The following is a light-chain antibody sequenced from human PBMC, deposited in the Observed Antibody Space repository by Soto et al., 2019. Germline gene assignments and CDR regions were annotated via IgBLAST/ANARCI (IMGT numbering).Light chain of an antibody. V-gene: IGKV1-5*03. CDR1: QTISSW. CDR3: QHYNSYSEE. J-gene: IGKJ1*01. CDR2: KVS. Sequence: DIQMTQSPSTLSGSVGDRVTITCRASQTISSWLAWYQQKPGKAPKLLIYKVSTLKSGVPSRFSGSGSGTEFTLTISSLQPDDFATYYCQHYNSYSEEFGQGTKVDI.